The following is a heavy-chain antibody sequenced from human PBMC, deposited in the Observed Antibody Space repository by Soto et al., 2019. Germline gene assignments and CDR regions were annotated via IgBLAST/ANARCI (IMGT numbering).Heavy chain of an antibody. CDR3: PRQYSSRWYSP. CDR2: IYYSGST. CDR1: GGSISSYY. J-gene: IGHJ2*01. D-gene: IGHD6-19*01. Sequence: QVQLQESGPGLVKPSETLSLTCTVSGGSISSYYWSWIRQPPGKGLEWIGYIYYSGSTNYNPSLKSRVTISVDTSKNQFSLKLSSVTAADTAVYYCPRQYSSRWYSPWGRGTLVTVSS. V-gene: IGHV4-59*01.